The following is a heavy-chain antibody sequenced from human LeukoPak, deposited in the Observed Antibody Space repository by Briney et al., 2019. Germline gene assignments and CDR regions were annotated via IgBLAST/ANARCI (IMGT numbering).Heavy chain of an antibody. J-gene: IGHJ4*02. D-gene: IGHD3-10*01. Sequence: ASVKVSCKASGGTFSSYAISWVRQAPGQGLEWMGGIIPIFGTANYAQKFQGRVTITTDESTSTAYMGLSSLRSEDTAVYYCARDTDYGSGSYYGYWGQGTLVTVSS. CDR3: ARDTDYGSGSYYGY. CDR1: GGTFSSYA. CDR2: IIPIFGTA. V-gene: IGHV1-69*05.